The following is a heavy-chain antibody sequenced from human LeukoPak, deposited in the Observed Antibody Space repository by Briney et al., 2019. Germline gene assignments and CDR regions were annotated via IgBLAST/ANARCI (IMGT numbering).Heavy chain of an antibody. V-gene: IGHV3-30*04. CDR3: ATDSSGWHQIDY. Sequence: GRSLRLSCAASGFTFSSYAMHWVRQAPGKGLEWVAVISYDGSNKYYADSEKGRFTISRDNSKNTLYLQMNSLRAEDTAVYYCATDSSGWHQIDYWGQGTLVTVSS. CDR1: GFTFSSYA. J-gene: IGHJ4*02. D-gene: IGHD6-19*01. CDR2: ISYDGSNK.